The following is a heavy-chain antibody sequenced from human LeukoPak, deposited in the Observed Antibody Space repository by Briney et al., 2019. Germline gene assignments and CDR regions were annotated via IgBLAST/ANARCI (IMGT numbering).Heavy chain of an antibody. CDR2: IWYDGSNK. CDR1: GFTFSSYG. CDR3: AKGGDGDYAFHY. J-gene: IGHJ4*02. V-gene: IGHV3-33*06. D-gene: IGHD4-17*01. Sequence: GGSLRLSCAASGFTFSSYGMHWVRQAPGKGLEWVAVIWYDGSNKYYADPVKGRFTISRDNSKNTLYLQMNSLRAEDTAVYYCAKGGDGDYAFHYWGQGTLVTVSS.